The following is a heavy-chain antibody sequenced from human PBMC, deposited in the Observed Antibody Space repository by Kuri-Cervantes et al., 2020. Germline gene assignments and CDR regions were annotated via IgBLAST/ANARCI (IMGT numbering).Heavy chain of an antibody. CDR1: GYTFTSYG. CDR2: ISAYNGNT. CDR3: ARDYDSSGYYYVPPSDY. D-gene: IGHD3-22*01. V-gene: IGHV1-18*01. J-gene: IGHJ4*02. Sequence: ASVKVSCKASGYTFTSYGISWVRQAPRQGLEWMGWISAYNGNTNYAQKLQGRVTMTTDTSTSTAYMELRSLGSDDTAVYYCARDYDSSGYYYVPPSDYWGQGTLVTVSS.